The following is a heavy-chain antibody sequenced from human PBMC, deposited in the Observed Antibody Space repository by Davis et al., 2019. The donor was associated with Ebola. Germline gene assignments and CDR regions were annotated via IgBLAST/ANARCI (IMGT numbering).Heavy chain of an antibody. CDR3: ARGQESSYTVKWARFDS. J-gene: IGHJ4*02. CDR1: GGSITSYY. V-gene: IGHV4-4*07. Sequence: SETLSLTCIVSGGSITSYYWSWIRQPAGKGLEWIGRIYGGGSTTYNPSLESRVTMSVDRSKNQFSLKLTSVTAADTAVYFCARGQESSYTVKWARFDSWGQGTLVTVSS. CDR2: IYGGGST. D-gene: IGHD1-26*01.